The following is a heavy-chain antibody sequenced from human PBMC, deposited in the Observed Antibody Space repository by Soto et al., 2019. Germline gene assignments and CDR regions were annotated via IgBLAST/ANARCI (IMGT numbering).Heavy chain of an antibody. CDR1: GDTFTFYS. CDR2: INPILSMS. J-gene: IGHJ4*02. CDR3: ASSYGSGYRAFDY. Sequence: QVQLVQSGAEVKKPGSSVRVSCKASGDTFTFYSINWVRQAPGLGLEWMGRINPILSMSNYAQRFQGRVTMTADKATRRAYSELSSLRSEDTAMYYCASSYGSGYRAFDYWGQGALVTGSS. V-gene: IGHV1-69*02. D-gene: IGHD3-10*01.